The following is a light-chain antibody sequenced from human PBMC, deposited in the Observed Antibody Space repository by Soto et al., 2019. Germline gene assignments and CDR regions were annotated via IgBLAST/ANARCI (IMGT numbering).Light chain of an antibody. Sequence: QPALTQPASVSGCPGQSITISYSGTSSDLGSYDNVAWYQQFPGKSPMLIIYGVSDRPSGVSDRFSGSKSRISASLTISGLQTGDEADYYCISYTDRQSYLFGTGTKVTVL. CDR3: ISYTDRQSYL. V-gene: IGLV2-14*03. J-gene: IGLJ1*01. CDR1: SSDLGSYDN. CDR2: GVS.